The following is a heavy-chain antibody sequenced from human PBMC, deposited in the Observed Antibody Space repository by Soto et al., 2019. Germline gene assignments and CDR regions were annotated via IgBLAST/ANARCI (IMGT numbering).Heavy chain of an antibody. Sequence: TLSLTCAVYGGSFSGYYWSWIRQPPGKGLEWIGEINHSGSTNYNPSLKSRVTISVDTSKNQFSLKLSSVTAADTAVYYCARGTPKGVVIIGQKNNWFDPWGQGTLVTVSS. D-gene: IGHD3-3*01. CDR2: INHSGST. V-gene: IGHV4-34*01. CDR3: ARGTPKGVVIIGQKNNWFDP. CDR1: GGSFSGYY. J-gene: IGHJ5*02.